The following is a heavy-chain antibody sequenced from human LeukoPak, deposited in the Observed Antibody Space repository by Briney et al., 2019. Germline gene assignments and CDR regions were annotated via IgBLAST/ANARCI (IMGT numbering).Heavy chain of an antibody. J-gene: IGHJ1*01. CDR3: ARVSGATAFAEYFQH. D-gene: IGHD1-26*01. CDR2: INPNSGGT. V-gene: IGHV1-2*02. CDR1: GYTFTGYY. Sequence: RASVKVSCKASGYTFTGYYMHWVRQAPGQGLEWMGWINPNSGGTNYAQKFQGRVTMTRDTSISTAYMELSRLRSDDTAVYYCARVSGATAFAEYFQHWGQGTLVTVSS.